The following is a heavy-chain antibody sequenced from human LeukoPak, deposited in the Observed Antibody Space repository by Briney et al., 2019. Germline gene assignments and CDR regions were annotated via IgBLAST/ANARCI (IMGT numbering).Heavy chain of an antibody. D-gene: IGHD4-17*01. Sequence: KPSETLSLTCTVSGGSIRSYYWNWIRQPAGKGLEWIGYIYYSGSTNYNPSLKSRLTISVDTSKNQISLKLRSVTAADTAVYYCARSYHDFGDYVDSGLDYWGQGTLVTVSS. CDR1: GGSIRSYY. CDR3: ARSYHDFGDYVDSGLDY. CDR2: IYYSGST. J-gene: IGHJ4*02. V-gene: IGHV4-59*01.